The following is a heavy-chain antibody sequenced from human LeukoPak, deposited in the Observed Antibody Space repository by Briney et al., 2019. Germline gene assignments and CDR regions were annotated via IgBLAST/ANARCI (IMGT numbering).Heavy chain of an antibody. J-gene: IGHJ6*04. D-gene: IGHD3-16*02. Sequence: GSLRLSCAASGFTFSSYEMNWVRQAPGKGLEWIGEIYHSGSTNYNPSLKSRVTISVDKSKNQFSLKLSSVTAADTAVYYCARDIVGRDKKSGYYYGMDVWGKGTTVTVSS. CDR2: IYHSGST. CDR1: GFTFSSYEM. V-gene: IGHV4-4*02. CDR3: ARDIVGRDKKSGYYYGMDV.